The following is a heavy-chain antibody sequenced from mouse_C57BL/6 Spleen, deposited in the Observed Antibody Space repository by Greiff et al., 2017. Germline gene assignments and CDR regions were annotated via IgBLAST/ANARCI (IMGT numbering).Heavy chain of an antibody. CDR3: ARAPDGYLWFAY. CDR2: ISDGGSYT. Sequence: EVQGVESGGGLVKPGGSLKLSCAASGFTFSSYAMSWVRQTPEKRLEWVATISDGGSYTYYPDNVKGRFTISRDNAKNNLYLQMSHLKSEDTAMYYCARAPDGYLWFAYWGQGTLVTVSA. CDR1: GFTFSSYA. J-gene: IGHJ3*01. V-gene: IGHV5-4*01. D-gene: IGHD2-3*01.